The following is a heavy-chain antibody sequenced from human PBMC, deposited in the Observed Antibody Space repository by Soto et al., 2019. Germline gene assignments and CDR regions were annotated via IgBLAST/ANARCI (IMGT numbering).Heavy chain of an antibody. CDR3: AKPEGYDFWSDAEYFQH. CDR1: GFTFSSYG. V-gene: IGHV3-30*18. Sequence: PGGSLRLSCAASGFTFSSYGMHWVRQAPGKGLEWVAVISYDGSNKYYADSVKGRFTFSRDNSKNTLYLQMNSLRAEDTAVYYCAKPEGYDFWSDAEYFQHWGQGTLVTVSS. J-gene: IGHJ1*01. CDR2: ISYDGSNK. D-gene: IGHD3-3*01.